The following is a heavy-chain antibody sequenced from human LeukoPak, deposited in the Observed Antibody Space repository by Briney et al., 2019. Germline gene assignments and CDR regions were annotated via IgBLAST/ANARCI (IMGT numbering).Heavy chain of an antibody. V-gene: IGHV3-73*01. CDR1: GFTFSGSA. CDR3: TRTDSSGYYYFDY. D-gene: IGHD3-22*01. Sequence: GGSLRLSCAAPGFTFSGSAMHWVRQASGKGLERVGRIRSKANSYATAYAASVKGRFTISRDDSKNTAYLQMNSLKTEDTAVYYCTRTDSSGYYYFDYWGQGTLVTVSS. CDR2: IRSKANSYAT. J-gene: IGHJ4*02.